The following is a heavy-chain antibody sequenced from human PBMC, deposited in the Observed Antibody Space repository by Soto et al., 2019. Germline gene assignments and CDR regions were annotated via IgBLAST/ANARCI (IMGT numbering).Heavy chain of an antibody. CDR1: GYAISTYH. CDR2: IDPSDGTT. V-gene: IGHV1-46*04. CDR3: ARDEVPDVQNDAFDI. Sequence: ASLKGSCKASGYAISTYHMHWVRQAPGQGLEWMGMIDPSDGTTTYAQKLQGRVTMTRDTATSTVYMELSSLRSEDTAVYYCARDEVPDVQNDAFDIWGQGTMVTVSS. J-gene: IGHJ3*02.